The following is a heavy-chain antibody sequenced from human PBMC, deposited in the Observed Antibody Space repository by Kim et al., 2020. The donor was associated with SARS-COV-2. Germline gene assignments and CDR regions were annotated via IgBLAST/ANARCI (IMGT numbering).Heavy chain of an antibody. J-gene: IGHJ4*02. CDR2: IIPIFGTA. V-gene: IGHV1-69*13. D-gene: IGHD2-21*02. CDR1: GGTFSSYA. Sequence: SVKVSCKASGGTFSSYAISWVRQAPGQGLEWMGGIIPIFGTANYAQKFQGRVTITADESTSTAYMELSSLRSEDTAVYYCARDRSCGGDCSSPYLLDYWGQGTLVTVSS. CDR3: ARDRSCGGDCSSPYLLDY.